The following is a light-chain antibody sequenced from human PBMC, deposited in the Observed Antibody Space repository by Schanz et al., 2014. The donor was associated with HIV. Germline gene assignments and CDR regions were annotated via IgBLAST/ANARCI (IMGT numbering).Light chain of an antibody. CDR1: SSNIGNNT. J-gene: IGLJ2*01. CDR3: AAWDDSLNRVV. CDR2: SNN. V-gene: IGLV1-44*01. Sequence: QSVLTQPPSASGTPGQRVTISCSGSSSNIGNNTVNWYQQLPGTAPRLLIYSNNKRPSGVPDRLSGSKSGTSASLAISGLQSEDEADYYCAAWDDSLNRVVFGGGTKLTVL.